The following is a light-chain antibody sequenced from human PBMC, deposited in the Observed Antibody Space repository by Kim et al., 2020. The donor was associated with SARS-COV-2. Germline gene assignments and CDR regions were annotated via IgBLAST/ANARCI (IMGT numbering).Light chain of an antibody. CDR2: DAS. V-gene: IGKV3-20*01. J-gene: IGKJ2*03. Sequence: LAPGEEPTLSCRANQRISSNYLAWYQHKPGQSPRLLIHDASNRATGIPDRFSGSGSGTDFTLTISRLEPEDFAVYYCHHYIRSPYSFGQGTKLEIK. CDR1: QRISSNY. CDR3: HHYIRSPYS.